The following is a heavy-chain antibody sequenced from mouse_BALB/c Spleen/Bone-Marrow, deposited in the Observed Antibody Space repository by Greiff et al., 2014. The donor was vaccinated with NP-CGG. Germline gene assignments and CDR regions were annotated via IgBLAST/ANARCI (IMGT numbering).Heavy chain of an antibody. J-gene: IGHJ4*01. V-gene: IGHV14-3*02. CDR3: SRGYYDYLFALDY. CDR1: GFNIKDTY. D-gene: IGHD2-4*01. Sequence: EVQLQQSGAELVKPGASVKLSCTASGFNIKDTYIYWVKQRPEQGLEWVGRIDPANGNTKYDPKFQGKATIAADTSSNTAYLQLSSLTSEDTAVYCCSRGYYDYLFALDYWGHGTSVTVSS. CDR2: IDPANGNT.